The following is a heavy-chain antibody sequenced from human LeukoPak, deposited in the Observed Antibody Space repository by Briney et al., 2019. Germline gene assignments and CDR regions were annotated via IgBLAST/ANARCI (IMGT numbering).Heavy chain of an antibody. CDR3: ARGTYDILTFFDY. J-gene: IGHJ4*02. Sequence: PGGSLRLSCAASGFTFSNYAMHWVRQAPGKGLEYVSALSSNGGSTYYAISVKGRFTISRDNSKNTLYLQMDSLRTEDMAVYYCARGTYDILTFFDYWGQGTLVTVSS. D-gene: IGHD3-9*01. V-gene: IGHV3-64*01. CDR2: LSSNGGST. CDR1: GFTFSNYA.